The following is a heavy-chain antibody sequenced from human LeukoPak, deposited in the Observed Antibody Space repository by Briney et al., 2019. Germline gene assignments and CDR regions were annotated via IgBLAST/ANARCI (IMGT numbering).Heavy chain of an antibody. Sequence: SETLSLTCAVYGGSFSGYYWSWIRQPPGKGLEWIGEINHSGSTNYNPSLKSRVTISVDTSKNQFSLKLSSVTAADTAVYYCARSGSSWPRYYGMDVWGQGTTVTVSS. CDR3: ARSGSSWPRYYGMDV. J-gene: IGHJ6*02. D-gene: IGHD6-13*01. CDR2: INHSGST. V-gene: IGHV4-34*01. CDR1: GGSFSGYY.